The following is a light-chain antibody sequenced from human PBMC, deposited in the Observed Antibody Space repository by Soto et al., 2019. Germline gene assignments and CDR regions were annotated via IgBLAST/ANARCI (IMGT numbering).Light chain of an antibody. CDR1: SSDVGGYNY. Sequence: QSALTQPASVSGSPGQSITISCTGTSSDVGGYNYVSWYQQHPGKAPKLMIYDVTNRPSGVSNRFSASKSGNTASLTISGLQAEDEADYYCSSYTSSNTLVFGGGTKVTVL. CDR3: SSYTSSNTLV. CDR2: DVT. J-gene: IGLJ2*01. V-gene: IGLV2-14*01.